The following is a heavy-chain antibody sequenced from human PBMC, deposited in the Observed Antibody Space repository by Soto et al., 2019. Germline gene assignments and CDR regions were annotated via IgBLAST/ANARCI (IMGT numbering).Heavy chain of an antibody. Sequence: SETLSLTCAVYGGSFSGYYWSWIRQPPGKGLEWIGDINHSGSTYYNPSLKSRVTISVDTSKNQFSLKLSSVTAADTAVYYCARDGTGLWESSGFDYWGQGTLVTSPQ. D-gene: IGHD3-16*02. CDR1: GGSFSGYY. V-gene: IGHV4-34*09. J-gene: IGHJ4*02. CDR2: INHSGST. CDR3: ARDGTGLWESSGFDY.